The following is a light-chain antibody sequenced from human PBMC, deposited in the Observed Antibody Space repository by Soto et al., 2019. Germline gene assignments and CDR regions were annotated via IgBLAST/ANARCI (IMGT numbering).Light chain of an antibody. CDR2: GAS. CDR3: QRYGSSWT. J-gene: IGKJ1*01. Sequence: EIVLTQSPGTLSLSPGERATLSCRASQSVSSSFLAWYQQKPGQAPRLLIYGASSRATGIPDRFSGSGSGTDFTLTISRLEPEDFAVYYCQRYGSSWTFGKGTKVEIK. CDR1: QSVSSSF. V-gene: IGKV3-20*01.